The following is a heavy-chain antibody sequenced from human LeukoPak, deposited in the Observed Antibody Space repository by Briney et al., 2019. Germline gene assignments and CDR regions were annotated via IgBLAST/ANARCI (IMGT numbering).Heavy chain of an antibody. Sequence: SETLSLTRAVYGASFSGYYWSWIRQPPGKGLEWIGEINHSGSTNYNPSLKSRVTISVDTSKNQFSLKLTSVTAADTAVYYCARGYDNGNYNDWGQGTLVTVSS. D-gene: IGHD4-11*01. CDR3: ARGYDNGNYND. J-gene: IGHJ4*02. CDR2: INHSGST. V-gene: IGHV4-34*01. CDR1: GASFSGYY.